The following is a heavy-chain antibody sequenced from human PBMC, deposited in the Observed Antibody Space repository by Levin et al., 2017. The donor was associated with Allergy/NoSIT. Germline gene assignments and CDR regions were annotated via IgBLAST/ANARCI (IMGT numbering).Heavy chain of an antibody. V-gene: IGHV3-23*01. CDR2: ISGSGGST. CDR3: AKSGITGTTFYNDGMDV. CDR1: GFTFSSYA. D-gene: IGHD1-7*01. Sequence: GESLKISCAASGFTFSSYAMSWVRQAPGKGLEWVSGISGSGGSTYYADSVKGRFTISRDNSKNTLYLQMNSLRAEDTAVYYCAKSGITGTTFYNDGMDVWGQGTTVTVSS. J-gene: IGHJ6*02.